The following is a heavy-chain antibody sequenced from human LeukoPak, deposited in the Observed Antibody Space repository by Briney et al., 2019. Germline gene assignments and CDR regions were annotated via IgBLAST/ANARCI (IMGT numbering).Heavy chain of an antibody. CDR2: ISGGGGST. CDR3: AKDNGVPAAQLPNDY. Sequence: GGSLRLSCAASGFTFSSYAMSWVRQAPGKGLEWVSAISGGGGSTYYADSVKGRFTISRDNSKNTLYLQMNSLRAEDTAVYYCAKDNGVPAAQLPNDYWGQGTLVTVSS. D-gene: IGHD2-2*01. J-gene: IGHJ4*02. CDR1: GFTFSSYA. V-gene: IGHV3-23*01.